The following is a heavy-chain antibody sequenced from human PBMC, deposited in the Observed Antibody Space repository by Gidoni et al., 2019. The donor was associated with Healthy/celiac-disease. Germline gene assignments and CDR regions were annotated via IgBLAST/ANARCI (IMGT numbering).Heavy chain of an antibody. V-gene: IGHV4-61*02. CDR2: IYTSGST. J-gene: IGHJ3*02. Sequence: QVQLQESGPVLVKPSQTLSLTCTVSGGSISSGIYYWSWIRQPAGKGLEWIGRIYTSGSTNYNPSLKSRVTISVDTSKNQFSLKLSSVTAADTAVYYCARDPYYYDSSGYPFAFDIWGQGTMVTVSS. D-gene: IGHD3-22*01. CDR1: GGSISSGIYY. CDR3: ARDPYYYDSSGYPFAFDI.